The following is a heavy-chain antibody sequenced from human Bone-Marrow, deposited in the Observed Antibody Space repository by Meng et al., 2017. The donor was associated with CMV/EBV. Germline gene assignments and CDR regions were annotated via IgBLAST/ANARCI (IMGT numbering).Heavy chain of an antibody. V-gene: IGHV1-18*01. Sequence: QVQRGQAGAEVKKPGASVKVSCKASGYTFTSYGISWVRQAPGQGLEWMGWISAYNGNTNYAQKLQGRVTMTTDTSTSTAYMELRSLRSDDTAVYYCARDPERPPVAGTDYWGQGTLVTVSS. CDR2: ISAYNGNT. CDR3: ARDPERPPVAGTDY. CDR1: GYTFTSYG. J-gene: IGHJ4*02. D-gene: IGHD6-19*01.